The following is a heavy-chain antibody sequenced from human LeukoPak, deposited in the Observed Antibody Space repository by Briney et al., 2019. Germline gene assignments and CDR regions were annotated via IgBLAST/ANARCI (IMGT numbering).Heavy chain of an antibody. J-gene: IGHJ4*02. CDR2: IKCDSGGT. V-gene: IGHV1-2*02. CDR3: ARTPGYSDYDPFDY. CDR1: GYTFTAYY. Sequence: ASVKVSCKASGYTFTAYYMHWVRQAPGQGLEWMGWIKCDSGGTEYSRNYRGRVTMTRDTSISTAYMELTRLRSDDTAVYYCARTPGYSDYDPFDYWGQGTLVTVSS. D-gene: IGHD5-12*01.